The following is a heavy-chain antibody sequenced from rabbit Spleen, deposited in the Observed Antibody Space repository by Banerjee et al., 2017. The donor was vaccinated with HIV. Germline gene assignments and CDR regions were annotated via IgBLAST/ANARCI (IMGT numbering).Heavy chain of an antibody. J-gene: IGHJ4*01. CDR2: IDPVFGIT. CDR3: ARDGAGGSYFAL. Sequence: QLVESGGGLVQPGGSPKLSCKASGFTLSSYYMNWVRQAPGKGLEWIGYIDPVFGITYYASWVNGRFSISRENAQNTVFLQMTSLTAADTATYFCARDGAGGSYFALWGPGTLVTVS. V-gene: IGHV1S7*01. D-gene: IGHD8-1*01. CDR1: GFTLSSYY.